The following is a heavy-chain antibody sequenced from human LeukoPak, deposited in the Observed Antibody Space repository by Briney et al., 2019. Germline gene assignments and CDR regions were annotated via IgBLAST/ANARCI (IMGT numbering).Heavy chain of an antibody. D-gene: IGHD3-16*02. CDR3: ARGGILVVYDYIWGSYRYTPLAPTDY. CDR1: GFTFSSYW. CDR2: INSDGSST. Sequence: GGSLRLSCAASGFTFSSYWMHWVRQAPGKGLVWDSRINSDGSSTCYADSVEGRYTYYRDNVKNTLYLQINSLRAEVSAVNYCARGGILVVYDYIWGSYRYTPLAPTDYWGQGTLATVSS. V-gene: IGHV3-74*01. J-gene: IGHJ4*02.